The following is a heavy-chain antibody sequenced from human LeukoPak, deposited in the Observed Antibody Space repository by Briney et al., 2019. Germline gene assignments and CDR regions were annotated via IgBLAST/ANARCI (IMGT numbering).Heavy chain of an antibody. Sequence: SETLSLTCTVSGVSISRYYWSWIRQPAGKGLEWIGRIYSSGTTNYNPSLKSRVTMSVDTSKNQLSLRLSSVTAADTAVHYCARDGRDCSGGGCFDWGQGTLVTVSS. D-gene: IGHD2-15*01. V-gene: IGHV4-4*07. CDR2: IYSSGTT. J-gene: IGHJ4*02. CDR3: ARDGRDCSGGGCFD. CDR1: GVSISRYY.